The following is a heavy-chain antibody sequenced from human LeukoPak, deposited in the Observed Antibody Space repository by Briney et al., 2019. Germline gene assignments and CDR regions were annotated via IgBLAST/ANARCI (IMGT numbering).Heavy chain of an antibody. D-gene: IGHD2-15*01. CDR2: ISGSGGNT. CDR1: GFTFSSFA. J-gene: IGHJ4*02. Sequence: QAVGSLRLSCAASGFTFSSFAMSWVRQAPGKGLEWVSTISGSGGNTYSADSVKGRFTISRDNSKNTLYLQMNSLRAEDTAVYYCAKVFILRAFEYWGQGTLVTVSS. V-gene: IGHV3-23*01. CDR3: AKVFILRAFEY.